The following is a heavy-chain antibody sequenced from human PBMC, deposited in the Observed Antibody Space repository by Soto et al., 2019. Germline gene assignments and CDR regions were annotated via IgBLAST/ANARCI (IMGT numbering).Heavy chain of an antibody. J-gene: IGHJ4*02. CDR2: MNPNSGNT. CDR3: ARSRALSRDGYNSMGY. Sequence: GASVKVSCKASGNTFTSYDINWVRQATGQGLEWMGWMNPNSGNTGYAQKFQGRVTMTRNTSISTAYMELSSLRSEDTAVYYCARSRALSRDGYNSMGYWGQGTLVTVSS. D-gene: IGHD5-12*01. V-gene: IGHV1-8*01. CDR1: GNTFTSYD.